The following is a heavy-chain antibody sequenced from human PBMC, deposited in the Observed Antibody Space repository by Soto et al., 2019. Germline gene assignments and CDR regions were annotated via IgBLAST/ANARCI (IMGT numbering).Heavy chain of an antibody. CDR1: GYTFTSYG. D-gene: IGHD3-22*01. CDR3: ARVTFYYDSRGCCNWFDP. Sequence: ASVKVSCKASGYTFTSYGISWVRHAPGQGLERMGWISAYNGNTNYAQKLQGRVTMTTDTSTSTAYMELRSLRSDATAVYYCARVTFYYDSRGCCNWFDPWGQGTLVTVSS. CDR2: ISAYNGNT. J-gene: IGHJ5*02. V-gene: IGHV1-18*01.